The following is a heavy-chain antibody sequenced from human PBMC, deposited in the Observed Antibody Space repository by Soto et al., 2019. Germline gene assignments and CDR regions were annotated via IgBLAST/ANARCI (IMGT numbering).Heavy chain of an antibody. V-gene: IGHV3-48*02. J-gene: IGHJ6*02. CDR3: AGPDYPAGPSLRSGEYYGMDV. CDR1: GLTLSSYS. Sequence: GGALRLSCVASGLTLSSYSMKWVRQAPGKGLERVSYISSSSSSRYYADSVKGRFTISRDNAKNSLYLQMNSLRDEDTAVYYCAGPDYPAGPSLRSGEYYGMDVWGQGTTVTVSS. CDR2: ISSSSSSR. D-gene: IGHD3-10*01.